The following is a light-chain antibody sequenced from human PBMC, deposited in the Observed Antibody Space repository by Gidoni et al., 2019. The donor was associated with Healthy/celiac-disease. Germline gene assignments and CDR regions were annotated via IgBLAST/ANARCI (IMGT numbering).Light chain of an antibody. V-gene: IGKV4-1*01. CDR2: WAS. CDR1: QSVLYISNNKRY. CDR3: QQYYSTPIT. Sequence: IVMTQSPDYLAVSLGERATINCKSSQSVLYISNNKRYFAWYQQKPGQPPKLLIYWASTRESGVPDRFSGRGSGTDFTLTISSLQAEDVAVYYCQQYYSTPITFGPGTKVDIK. J-gene: IGKJ3*01.